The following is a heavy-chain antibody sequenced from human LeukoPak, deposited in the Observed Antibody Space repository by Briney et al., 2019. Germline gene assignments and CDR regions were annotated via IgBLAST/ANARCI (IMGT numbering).Heavy chain of an antibody. V-gene: IGHV3-21*01. CDR3: ARGGRDGYNRLDY. CDR1: GFTFTTYW. D-gene: IGHD5-24*01. CDR2: ISSSSSYI. Sequence: GESLRLSCAASGFTFTTYWLGWVRQPPGKGLEWVSSISSSSSYIYYADSVKGRFTISRDNAKNSLYLQMNSLRAEDTAVYYCARGGRDGYNRLDYWGQGTLVTVSS. J-gene: IGHJ4*02.